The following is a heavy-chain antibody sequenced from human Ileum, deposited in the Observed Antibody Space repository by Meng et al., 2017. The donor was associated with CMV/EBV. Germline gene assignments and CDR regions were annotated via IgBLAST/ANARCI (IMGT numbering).Heavy chain of an antibody. CDR1: GCTFSSYA. Sequence: GGSLRLSCAASGCTFSSYAMARVRQAPGKGLESVSAISGNGGNTYHADSVKGRFTISRDNSKNTLYLKINSLRAEDTAVYHCAKSPEWELPFDSWGQGTLVT. V-gene: IGHV3-23*01. CDR2: ISGNGGNT. D-gene: IGHD1-26*01. CDR3: AKSPEWELPFDS. J-gene: IGHJ4*02.